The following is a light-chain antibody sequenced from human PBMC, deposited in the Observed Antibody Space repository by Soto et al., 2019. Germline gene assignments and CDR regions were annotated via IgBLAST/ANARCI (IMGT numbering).Light chain of an antibody. J-gene: IGLJ2*01. CDR3: SSYRGSSTPV. Sequence: QSALIQPASVSGSPGQSITISCTGTSTDVGSYNFVSWYQQHPGNAPKLVIFDVTNRPSEVSDRFSGSKSGNTASLTISGLQFEDEADYYCSSYRGSSTPVFGGGTQLTVL. CDR2: DVT. CDR1: STDVGSYNF. V-gene: IGLV2-14*03.